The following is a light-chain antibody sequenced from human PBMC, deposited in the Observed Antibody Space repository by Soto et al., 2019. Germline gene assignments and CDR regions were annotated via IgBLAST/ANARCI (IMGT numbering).Light chain of an antibody. CDR3: HQYNNWPPWT. Sequence: EIVMTQSPATVSVSPGERATLSCRASQSVSDKLAWYQQKPGQAPRLLIYHASARATGIPARFSGSGSGTEFTLTISGLQSEDFAVYYCHQYNNWPPWTFGQGTKVDI. J-gene: IGKJ1*01. V-gene: IGKV3-15*01. CDR2: HAS. CDR1: QSVSDK.